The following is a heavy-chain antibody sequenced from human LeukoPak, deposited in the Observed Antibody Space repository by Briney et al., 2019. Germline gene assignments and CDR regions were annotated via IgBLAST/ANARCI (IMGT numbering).Heavy chain of an antibody. CDR3: ARGGYYDSSGYHDAFDI. CDR1: GYTFTSHA. V-gene: IGHV7-4-1*02. J-gene: IGHJ3*02. CDR2: INTNTGNP. Sequence: ASVKVSCKASGYTFTSHAMNWVRQAPGQGLEWMGWINTNTGNPTYAQGFTGRFVFSLDTSVSTAYLQISSLKAEDTAVYYCARGGYYDSSGYHDAFDIWGQGTMVTVSS. D-gene: IGHD3-22*01.